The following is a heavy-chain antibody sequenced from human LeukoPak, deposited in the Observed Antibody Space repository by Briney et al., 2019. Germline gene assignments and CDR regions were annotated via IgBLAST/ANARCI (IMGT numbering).Heavy chain of an antibody. CDR1: GGSISSYY. CDR2: IYYSGST. Sequence: SETLSLTCTVSGGSISSYYWSWIRQPPGKGLEWIGYIYYSGSTNYNPSLKSRVTISVDTSKNQFSLKLSSVTAADTAVYYCARGYNWWFGESDYYYGMDVWGQGTTVTVSS. J-gene: IGHJ6*02. V-gene: IGHV4-59*01. CDR3: ARGYNWWFGESDYYYGMDV. D-gene: IGHD3-10*01.